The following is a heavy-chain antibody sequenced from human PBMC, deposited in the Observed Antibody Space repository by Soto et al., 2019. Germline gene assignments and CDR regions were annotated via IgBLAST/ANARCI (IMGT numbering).Heavy chain of an antibody. Sequence: SETLSLTCAVSGGSISSAGYPWSWIRQPPGKGLEWIGYIYHSGSTYYNPSLESRVTISVDRSKNQFSLKLSSVTAADTAVYYCARVGRGGHWFDPWGQGTLVTVSS. V-gene: IGHV4-30-2*01. CDR3: ARVGRGGHWFDP. J-gene: IGHJ5*02. D-gene: IGHD3-10*01. CDR1: GGSISSAGYP. CDR2: IYHSGST.